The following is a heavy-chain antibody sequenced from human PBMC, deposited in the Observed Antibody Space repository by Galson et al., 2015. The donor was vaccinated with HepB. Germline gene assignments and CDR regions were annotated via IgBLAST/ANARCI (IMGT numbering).Heavy chain of an antibody. J-gene: IGHJ4*02. CDR3: TRTWCGDCYLDY. CDR2: IRSKANSYAT. D-gene: IGHD2-21*02. V-gene: IGHV3-73*01. Sequence: SLRLSCAASGFTFSGSAMHWVRQASGKGLEWVGRIRSKANSYATAYAASVKGRFTISRDDSKNTAYLQMNSLKTEDTAVYYCTRTWCGDCYLDYWGQGTLVTVSS. CDR1: GFTFSGSA.